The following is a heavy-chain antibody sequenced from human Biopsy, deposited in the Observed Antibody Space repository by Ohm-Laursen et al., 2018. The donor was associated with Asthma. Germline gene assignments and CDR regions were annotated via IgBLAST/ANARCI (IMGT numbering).Heavy chain of an antibody. CDR3: AGFCSGGNCPDH. CDR2: IHYSGST. D-gene: IGHD2-15*01. V-gene: IGHV4-59*01. Sequence: GTLSLTCTVSGVSIRSYYWTWIRPPPRKGLEWIGNIHYSGSTYSNPSLKSRVTISVDTSKKQISLRLSSVIAADTAVYYCAGFCSGGNCPDHWGQGTLVTVSS. CDR1: GVSIRSYY. J-gene: IGHJ4*02.